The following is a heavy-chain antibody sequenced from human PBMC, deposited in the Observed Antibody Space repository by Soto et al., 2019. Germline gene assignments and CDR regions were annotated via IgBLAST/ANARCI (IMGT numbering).Heavy chain of an antibody. J-gene: IGHJ4*02. CDR1: GFTFSRYG. V-gene: IGHV3-30*18. CDR2: ISYDGSNK. CDR3: AKVGATDY. Sequence: QVQLVESGGGVVQPGRSLRLSCAASGFTFSRYGMHWVRQAPGKGLEWVAVISYDGSNKYYADSVKGRFTISRDNSKNTLYLQMNSLRAEDTAVYYCAKVGATDYWGQGTLVTVSS. D-gene: IGHD1-26*01.